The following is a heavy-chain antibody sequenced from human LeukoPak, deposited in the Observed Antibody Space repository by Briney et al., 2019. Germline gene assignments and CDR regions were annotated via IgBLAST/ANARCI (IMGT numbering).Heavy chain of an antibody. CDR2: IYPGDSDT. Sequence: GESLQISCKGSGYSFTSYWIGWVRQMPGKGLEWMGIIYPGDSDTRYSPSFQGQVTISADKSISTAYLQWSSLKASDTAMYYCARTRRWELLLVDFDYWGQGTLVTVSS. V-gene: IGHV5-51*01. J-gene: IGHJ4*02. CDR3: ARTRRWELLLVDFDY. D-gene: IGHD1-26*01. CDR1: GYSFTSYW.